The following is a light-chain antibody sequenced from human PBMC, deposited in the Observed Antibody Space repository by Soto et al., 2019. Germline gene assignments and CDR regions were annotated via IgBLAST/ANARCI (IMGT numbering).Light chain of an antibody. Sequence: DIQMTQSPSTLSASVGDRVTITCRASQSISNWLAWYQQKPGKAPKVLIYQASSLESGVPSRFSGSGSGTEFTLTISSLQPDDFATYYCQQYSSYSITFGGGTKVEIK. CDR2: QAS. CDR1: QSISNW. V-gene: IGKV1-5*03. CDR3: QQYSSYSIT. J-gene: IGKJ4*01.